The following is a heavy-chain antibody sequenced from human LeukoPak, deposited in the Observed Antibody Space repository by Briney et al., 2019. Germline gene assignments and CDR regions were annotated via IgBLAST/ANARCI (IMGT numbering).Heavy chain of an antibody. Sequence: SETLSLTCTVSGGSISSSSYYWGWIRQPPGKGLEWIGSIYYSGSTYYNPSLKSRVTISVDTSKNQFSLKLSSVTAADTAVYYCARAPGGHYDFWSGLYYFDYWGQGTLVTVSS. CDR2: IYYSGST. CDR3: ARAPGGHYDFWSGLYYFDY. CDR1: GGSISSSSYY. V-gene: IGHV4-39*07. D-gene: IGHD3-3*01. J-gene: IGHJ4*02.